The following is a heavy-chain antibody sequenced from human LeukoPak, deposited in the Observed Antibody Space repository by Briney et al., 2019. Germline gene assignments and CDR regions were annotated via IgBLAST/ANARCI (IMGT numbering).Heavy chain of an antibody. CDR1: GGSISSYY. Sequence: SETLSLTCTVSGGSISSYYWSWIRQPPGKGLEWIGYIYYSGSTNYNPSLKSRVTISVDTSKNQFSLKLNTVTAADTAVYYCARLTPSDSSSWYWYFGLWGRGTLVTVCS. V-gene: IGHV4-59*08. D-gene: IGHD6-13*01. CDR2: IYYSGST. CDR3: ARLTPSDSSSWYWYFGL. J-gene: IGHJ2*01.